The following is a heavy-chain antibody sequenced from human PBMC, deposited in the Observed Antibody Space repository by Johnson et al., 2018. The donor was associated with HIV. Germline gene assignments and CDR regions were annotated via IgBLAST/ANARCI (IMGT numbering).Heavy chain of an antibody. CDR3: AKGLDTAMVRDAFDI. V-gene: IGHV3-23*04. CDR2: ISYSGSST. Sequence: QLVESGGGLVQPGGSLRLSCAATGFRFDSHAINWVRQAPGKGLQWVSAISYSGSSTYYADSVKGRFTISRDNSKNTLYLQMNSLRAEDTAVYYCAKGLDTAMVRDAFDIWGQGTMVTVSS. CDR1: GFRFDSHA. D-gene: IGHD5-18*01. J-gene: IGHJ3*02.